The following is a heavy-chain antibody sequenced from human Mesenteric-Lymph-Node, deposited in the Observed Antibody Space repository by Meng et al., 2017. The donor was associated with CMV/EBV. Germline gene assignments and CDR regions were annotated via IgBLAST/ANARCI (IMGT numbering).Heavy chain of an antibody. CDR2: IYSGGST. V-gene: IGHV3-23*03. CDR1: GFTFNNYG. J-gene: IGHJ4*02. D-gene: IGHD5-18*01. Sequence: GESLKISCAASGFTFNNYGMNWVRQAPGKGLEWVSIIYSGGSTYYADSVTGRFTISRDDSKSTLSLQMNSLRAEDTAVYYCARAPPYRGRYGYGFDYWGQGALVTVSS. CDR3: ARAPPYRGRYGYGFDY.